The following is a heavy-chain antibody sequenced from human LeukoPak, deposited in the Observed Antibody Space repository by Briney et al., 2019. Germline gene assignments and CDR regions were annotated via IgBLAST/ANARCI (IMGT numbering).Heavy chain of an antibody. CDR3: ARGGQGSYYAFDFDY. CDR1: GFIVSSNY. Sequence: GGSLRLSCAASGFIVSSNYMSWVRQAPWKGLQWVSVIYTGGGTYYADSVKGRFTISRDNSKNTLYLQMNSLRAEDTAVYYCARGGQGSYYAFDFDYWGQGTLVTVSS. CDR2: IYTGGGT. J-gene: IGHJ4*02. V-gene: IGHV3-66*02. D-gene: IGHD1-26*01.